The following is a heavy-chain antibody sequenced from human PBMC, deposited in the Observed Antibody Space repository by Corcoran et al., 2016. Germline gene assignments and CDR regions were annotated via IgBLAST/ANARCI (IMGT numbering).Heavy chain of an antibody. J-gene: IGHJ4*02. CDR3: AKERTAKTAVADDC. D-gene: IGHD6-19*01. V-gene: IGHV3-30*18. Sequence: QVELVESGGGVVQPGRSLRLSCAASGFTFSSYGMHWVRQAPGKGLEWVAVISYDAKVQHYADSVRGRFSISRDNSKNMLFLQMNNLRDEDTAVYYCAKERTAKTAVADDCWGQGTLVIVSS. CDR2: ISYDAKVQ. CDR1: GFTFSSYG.